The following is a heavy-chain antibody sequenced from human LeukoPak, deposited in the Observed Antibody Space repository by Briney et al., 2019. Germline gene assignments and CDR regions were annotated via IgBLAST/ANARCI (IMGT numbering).Heavy chain of an antibody. V-gene: IGHV3-23*01. CDR2: ISGSGGST. CDR3: ARRSRANYYYYGMDV. CDR1: GFTFSSYA. Sequence: GGSLRLSCAASGFTFSSYAMSLVRQAPGKGLEWVSAISGSGGSTYYADSVKGRFTISRHNSKNTLYLQMNSLRAEDTAVYYCARRSRANYYYYGMDVWGQGTTVTVSS. J-gene: IGHJ6*02. D-gene: IGHD6-6*01.